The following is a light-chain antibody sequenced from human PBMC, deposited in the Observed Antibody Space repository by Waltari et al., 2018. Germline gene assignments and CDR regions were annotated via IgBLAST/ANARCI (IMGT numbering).Light chain of an antibody. CDR2: GAS. CDR1: QSVSSNY. J-gene: IGKJ3*01. Sequence: EIVLTQSPGTLSLSPGERATLSCRASQSVSSNYLAWYQQKPGQAPRLLIYGASSRATGIPVRFSGSGSGTDFTLTIIRLEPEDFAVYYCQQYGSSPLFGPGTKVDIK. V-gene: IGKV3-20*01. CDR3: QQYGSSPL.